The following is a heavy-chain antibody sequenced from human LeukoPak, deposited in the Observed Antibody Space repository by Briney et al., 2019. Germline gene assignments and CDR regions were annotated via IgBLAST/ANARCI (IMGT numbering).Heavy chain of an antibody. CDR1: GGAITNYY. CDR3: ARQSIAAAGTKGGWFDP. J-gene: IGHJ5*02. V-gene: IGHV4-59*01. CDR2: IYYTGST. Sequence: PSEILSLTCGVSGGAITNYYWNWIRQAPGKGLEWLGYIYYTGSTTYNPSVKSRITISLDTSKKQISLKLRSVTAADTAVYYCARQSIAAAGTKGGWFDPWGQGTLVTVSS. D-gene: IGHD6-13*01.